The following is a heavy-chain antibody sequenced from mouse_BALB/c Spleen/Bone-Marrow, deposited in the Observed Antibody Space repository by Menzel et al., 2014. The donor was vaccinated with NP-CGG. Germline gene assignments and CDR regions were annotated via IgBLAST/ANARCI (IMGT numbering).Heavy chain of an antibody. J-gene: IGHJ4*01. CDR2: ISNLAYSI. Sequence: EVQRVESGGGLVQPGGSRKLSCAASGFTFSDYGMAWVRQAPGKGPEWIAFISNLAYSIYYADTVTGRFTISRENAKNTLYLEMSSLRSEDTATYYCARSSWDYSMDYWGQGTSVTVSS. V-gene: IGHV5-15*02. D-gene: IGHD4-1*01. CDR1: GFTFSDYG. CDR3: ARSSWDYSMDY.